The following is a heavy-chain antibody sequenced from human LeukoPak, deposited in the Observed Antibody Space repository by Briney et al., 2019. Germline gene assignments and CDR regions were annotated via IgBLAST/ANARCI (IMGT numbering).Heavy chain of an antibody. D-gene: IGHD6-13*01. CDR2: INPNSGGT. V-gene: IGHV1-2*02. Sequence: ASVTVSCKASGYTFTGYYMHWVRQAPGQGLEWMGWINPNSGGTNYAQKFQGRVTMTRDTSISTAYMELSRLRSDDTAVYYCARWQQRTSNPLYNWFDPWGQGTLVTVSS. J-gene: IGHJ5*02. CDR3: ARWQQRTSNPLYNWFDP. CDR1: GYTFTGYY.